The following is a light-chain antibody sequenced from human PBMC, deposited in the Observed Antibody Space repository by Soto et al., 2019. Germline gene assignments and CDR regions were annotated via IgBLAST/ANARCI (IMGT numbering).Light chain of an antibody. CDR1: QGIGDT. J-gene: IGKJ4*01. V-gene: IGKV3-15*01. CDR3: QQYNNWHLT. CDR2: DTS. Sequence: EVVMTQSPATLCVFPGAGRNPSCRASQGIGDTLAWYQHKPGQTNRLLIYDTSTRATGVPARFSGSRSGPEFTLNLSSLQSEDFAVYYCQQYNNWHLTVGGWTQVEL.